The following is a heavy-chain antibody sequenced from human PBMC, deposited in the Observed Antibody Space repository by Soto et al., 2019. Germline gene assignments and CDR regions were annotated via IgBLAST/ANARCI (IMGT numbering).Heavy chain of an antibody. CDR2: IKYDGSEK. CDR3: ARGLYCSSTSCYEDHYYYMDV. CDR1: GFTFSSYG. Sequence: PGGSLRLACAASGFTFSSYGMHWVRQAPGKGLEWVANIKYDGSEKYYADSVKGRFTISRDNAKNSLYLQMNSLRAEDTAVYYCARGLYCSSTSCYEDHYYYMDVWGKGTSVTVSS. J-gene: IGHJ6*03. D-gene: IGHD2-2*01. V-gene: IGHV3-33*01.